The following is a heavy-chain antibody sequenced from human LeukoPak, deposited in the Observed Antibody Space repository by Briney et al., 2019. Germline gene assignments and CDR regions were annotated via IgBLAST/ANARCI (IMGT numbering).Heavy chain of an antibody. V-gene: IGHV4-61*02. CDR2: IYTSGST. Sequence: PWETLSLTCTVSGGPISSGSLHWIWLRPPAGEALVWSGRIYTSGSTNYNPSLKSRVTISVDTSKNQFSLKLSSVTAADTAVYYCARTKGGSGDAFDIWGQGTMVTVSS. CDR3: ARTKGGSGDAFDI. J-gene: IGHJ3*02. CDR1: GGPISSGSLH.